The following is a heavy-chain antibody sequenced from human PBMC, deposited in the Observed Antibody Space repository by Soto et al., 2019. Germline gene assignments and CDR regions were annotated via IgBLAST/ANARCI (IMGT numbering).Heavy chain of an antibody. D-gene: IGHD6-13*01. J-gene: IGHJ5*02. Sequence: SETLSLTCAVSGDSLSFGGYSWTWIRQPPGKGLEWIGNIYHSGFTYYRPSLRGRVSISVDRSKNQFSLRLTSMTAADTAVYYCVASLAASGLNWLDPWGRGTLVTVSS. CDR1: GDSLSFGGYS. V-gene: IGHV4-30-2*01. CDR3: VASLAASGLNWLDP. CDR2: IYHSGFT.